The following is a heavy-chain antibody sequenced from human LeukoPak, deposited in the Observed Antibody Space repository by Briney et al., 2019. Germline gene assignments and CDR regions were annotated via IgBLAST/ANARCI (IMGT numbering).Heavy chain of an antibody. D-gene: IGHD2-8*01. CDR2: ISSSSSYI. Sequence: PGGSLRLSCAASGFTFASSAMIWVRQAPGKGLEWVSSISSSSSYIYYADSVKGRFTISRDNAKNSLYLQMNSLRAEDTAVYYCARDTPGVSQRDFDYWGQGTLVTVSS. CDR3: ARDTPGVSQRDFDY. J-gene: IGHJ4*02. V-gene: IGHV3-21*01. CDR1: GFTFASSA.